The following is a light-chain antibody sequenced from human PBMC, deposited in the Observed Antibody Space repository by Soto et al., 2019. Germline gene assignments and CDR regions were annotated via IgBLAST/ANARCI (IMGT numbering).Light chain of an antibody. V-gene: IGKV3-11*01. J-gene: IGKJ5*01. CDR3: QQRSNWIT. CDR2: DAY. CDR1: QSVSRY. Sequence: EIVLTQSPGTLSLSPGERATLSCRASQSVSRYLAWYQQKPGQAPRLLIYDAYYRATGIPARFSGSGSGTDFILTISSLEPEDFAIYYCQQRSNWITFGQGTRLEIK.